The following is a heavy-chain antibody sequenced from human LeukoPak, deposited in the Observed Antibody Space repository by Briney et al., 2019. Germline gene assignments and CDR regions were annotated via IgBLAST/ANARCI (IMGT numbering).Heavy chain of an antibody. D-gene: IGHD6-6*01. J-gene: IGHJ4*02. CDR3: ARSLVN. CDR2: INCNSGAT. Sequence: GASVKVSCKASGYNFTGNYMHLLRQAPGQGLEWMGWINCNSGATKYAQKFQGRITMTRDTSVRTGYMELRSVTSDDTAVYYCARSLVNWGRGTLVTVSS. CDR1: GYNFTGNY. V-gene: IGHV1-2*02.